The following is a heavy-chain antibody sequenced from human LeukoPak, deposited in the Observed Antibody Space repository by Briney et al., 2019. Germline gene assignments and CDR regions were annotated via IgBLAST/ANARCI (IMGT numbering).Heavy chain of an antibody. CDR3: TSLESTGKDPNGDY. Sequence: LPGGSLRLSCAASGFTFSGSSMHWVRQASGKGLEWVGRIRNKANSYATAYAASVKGRFTISRDDSKNTAYLQMSSLKTEDTAVYYCTSLESTGKDPNGDYWGQGTLVTVSS. D-gene: IGHD1-1*01. CDR2: IRNKANSYAT. J-gene: IGHJ4*02. CDR1: GFTFSGSS. V-gene: IGHV3-73*01.